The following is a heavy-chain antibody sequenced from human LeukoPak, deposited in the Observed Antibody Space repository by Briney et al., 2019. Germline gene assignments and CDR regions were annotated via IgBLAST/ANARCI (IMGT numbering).Heavy chain of an antibody. D-gene: IGHD1/OR15-1a*01. V-gene: IGHV3-74*01. Sequence: PGGSLRLSCAASGFTFSSYWMHWVRQAPGKGLVWVSRINRGGSSTTYADSVKGRVTISRDNTKNTVYLQMNSLRAEDTAVYYRARGRLWNIDYWGQGTLVTVSS. CDR2: INRGGSST. CDR3: ARGRLWNIDY. J-gene: IGHJ4*02. CDR1: GFTFSSYW.